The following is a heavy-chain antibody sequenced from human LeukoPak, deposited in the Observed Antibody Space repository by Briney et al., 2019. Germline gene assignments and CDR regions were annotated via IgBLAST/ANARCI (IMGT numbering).Heavy chain of an antibody. J-gene: IGHJ6*03. Sequence: ASVKVSCKASGYTFTGYYIHWVRQAPGQGLEWMGWISAYNGNTNYAQKLQGRVTMTTDTSTSTAYMELRSLRSDDTAVYYCARESPVAARYYYYYMDVWGKGTTVTISS. CDR1: GYTFTGYY. CDR2: ISAYNGNT. V-gene: IGHV1-18*04. D-gene: IGHD2-15*01. CDR3: ARESPVAARYYYYYMDV.